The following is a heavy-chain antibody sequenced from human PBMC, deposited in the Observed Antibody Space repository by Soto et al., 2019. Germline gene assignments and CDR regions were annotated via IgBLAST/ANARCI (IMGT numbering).Heavy chain of an antibody. D-gene: IGHD2-15*01. CDR3: AGDGCSGSTCLNWFAP. Sequence: EVQLVESGGGLVQPGGSLRLSCAASGFTFSSYSMNWVRQAPGKGLEWVSYISSSSTTKYYADSVKGRFTISRDNAKNSLYLQMISLRAEDTAVYSCAGDGCSGSTCLNWFAPWGQGTLVTVSS. CDR1: GFTFSSYS. CDR2: ISSSSTTK. J-gene: IGHJ5*02. V-gene: IGHV3-48*01.